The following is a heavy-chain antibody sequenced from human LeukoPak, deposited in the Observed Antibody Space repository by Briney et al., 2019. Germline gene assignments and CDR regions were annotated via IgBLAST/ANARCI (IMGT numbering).Heavy chain of an antibody. CDR1: GYTFTDYY. CDR2: INPNSGGT. J-gene: IGHJ6*02. CDR3: ARVRIGQQLDKYYCYYAMDV. Sequence: ASVKVSCKASGYTFTDYYMHWVRQAPGQGLEGMGWINPNSGGTNYEQKFQGRVTMTTDTTISTAYMDVSRLRSDDTAVYYCARVRIGQQLDKYYCYYAMDVWGQGTTVTVSS. D-gene: IGHD6-13*01. V-gene: IGHV1-2*02.